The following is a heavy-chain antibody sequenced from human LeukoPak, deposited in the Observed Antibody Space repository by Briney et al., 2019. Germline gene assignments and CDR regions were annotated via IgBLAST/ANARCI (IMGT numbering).Heavy chain of an antibody. J-gene: IGHJ4*02. CDR1: GFTFSNAW. CDR2: IKSKTDGGTT. V-gene: IGHV3-15*01. D-gene: IGHD2-2*01. CDR3: TTAVGDIVVVPAAAVKDY. Sequence: GGSLRLSCAASGFTFSNAWMSWVRQAPGKGLEWVGRIKSKTDGGTTDYAAPVEGRFTISRDDSKNTLYLQMNSLKTEDTAVYYCTTAVGDIVVVPAAAVKDYWGQGTLVTVSS.